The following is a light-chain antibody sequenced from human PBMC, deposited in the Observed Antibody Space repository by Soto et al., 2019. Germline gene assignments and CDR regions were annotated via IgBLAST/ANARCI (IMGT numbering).Light chain of an antibody. V-gene: IGKV1-13*02. CDR1: QDISDD. CDR2: DAS. Sequence: AIQMTQSPSSLSASVADRVTITFRASQDISDDVGWYQQTPGKAPKLLIYDASALPRGVPSRFSGSGSGTKFTLTIASLQPDDFATYYCQQYETFSGTFGPGTKVDIK. CDR3: QQYETFSGT. J-gene: IGKJ1*01.